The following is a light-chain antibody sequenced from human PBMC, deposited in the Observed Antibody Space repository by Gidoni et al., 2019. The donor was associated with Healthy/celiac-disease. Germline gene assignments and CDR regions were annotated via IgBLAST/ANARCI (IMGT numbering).Light chain of an antibody. Sequence: SYVLTQPPSVSVAPGQTARITCGGNNIGSKSVNWSQQTPGQAPVLVVYDYSDRPSGIPERFSGSNSGNTATLTISRVEAGDEADYYCQVWDSSSDRYVFGTGTKVTVL. CDR1: NIGSKS. CDR3: QVWDSSSDRYV. V-gene: IGLV3-21*02. J-gene: IGLJ1*01. CDR2: DYS.